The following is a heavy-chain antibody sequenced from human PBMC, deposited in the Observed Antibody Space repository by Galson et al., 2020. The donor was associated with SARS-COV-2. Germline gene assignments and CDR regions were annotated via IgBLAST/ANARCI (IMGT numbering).Heavy chain of an antibody. V-gene: IGHV5-51*01. CDR1: GYSFSIYY. CDR3: ARRQWLNRGFDF. Sequence: GESLKISCKGSGYSFSIYYIGWVRQMPGKGLEWMGIIYPGDSDTRYSPSFQGQVTISVDKSISTAYLEWSSLKASDTGIYYCARRQWLNRGFDFWGQGTLVTVSS. J-gene: IGHJ4*02. D-gene: IGHD6-19*01. CDR2: IYPGDSDT.